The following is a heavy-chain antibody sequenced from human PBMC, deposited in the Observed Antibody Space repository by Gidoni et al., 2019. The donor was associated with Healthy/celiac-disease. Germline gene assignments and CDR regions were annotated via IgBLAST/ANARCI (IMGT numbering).Heavy chain of an antibody. CDR1: GYTFTSYG. CDR3: ARGRSYYYDSSGSPNDWFDP. CDR2: ISAYNGNT. V-gene: IGHV1-18*04. Sequence: QVQLVQSGAEVKKPGASVKVSCKASGYTFTSYGISWVRQAPGQGLEWMGWISAYNGNTNYAQKLQGRVTMTTDTSTSTAYMELRSLRSDDTAVYYCARGRSYYYDSSGSPNDWFDPWGQGTLVTVSS. D-gene: IGHD3-22*01. J-gene: IGHJ5*02.